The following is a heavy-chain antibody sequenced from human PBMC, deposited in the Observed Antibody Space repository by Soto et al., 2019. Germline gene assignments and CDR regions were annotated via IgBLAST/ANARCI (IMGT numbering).Heavy chain of an antibody. V-gene: IGHV3-30*03. CDR1: ELTFNKFA. D-gene: IGHD6-13*01. CDR2: ISYEGGDK. CDR3: ARDLSTGAADYYFDY. J-gene: IGHJ4*02. Sequence: LXLSCAASELTFNKFAMHWVRRAPGKRLEWLAVISYEGGDKYYADSVKGRFTISRDNSKNTLYLQMNGLRAEDTAVYYCARDLSTGAADYYFDYWNQGALVTVSS.